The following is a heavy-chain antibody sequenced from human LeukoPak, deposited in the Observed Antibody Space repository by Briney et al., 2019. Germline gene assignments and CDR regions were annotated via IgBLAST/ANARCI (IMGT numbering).Heavy chain of an antibody. CDR3: ARDRQWYSSSWYYFDY. J-gene: IGHJ4*02. CDR2: ISYDGSNK. CDR1: GFTFSSYA. D-gene: IGHD6-13*01. Sequence: GGSLRLSCAASGFTFSSYAMHWVRQAPGKGLEWVAVISYDGSNKYYADSVKGRFTISRDNSKNTLYLQMNSLRAEDTAVYYCARDRQWYSSSWYYFDYWGQGTLVTVS. V-gene: IGHV3-30-3*01.